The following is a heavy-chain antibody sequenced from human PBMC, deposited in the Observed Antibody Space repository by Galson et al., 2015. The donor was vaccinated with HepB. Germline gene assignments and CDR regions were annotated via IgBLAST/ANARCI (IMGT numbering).Heavy chain of an antibody. D-gene: IGHD5-12*01. CDR1: GFTFSGFA. CDR2: IRSRANNYAT. V-gene: IGHV3-73*01. J-gene: IGHJ4*02. Sequence: SLRLSCAASGFTFSGFAIHWVRQASGKGPGWVGRIRSRANNYATSYVPSLGGRFTISRDDSKNMAYLHMRSLKTEDTAVYYCARLGDFSGYSSRWGQGTLVTVSS. CDR3: ARLGDFSGYSSR.